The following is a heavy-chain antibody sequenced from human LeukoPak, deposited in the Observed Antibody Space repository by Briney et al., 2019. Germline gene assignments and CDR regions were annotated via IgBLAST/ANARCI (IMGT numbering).Heavy chain of an antibody. Sequence: HGESLQISCQGSGYIFTSYWIGWVRQLPGKGLEWMGIIYPGDSDTRYSPSFQGQVTISADKSISTAYLQWSSLKASDTAMYYCASARPAFGEEGDYWGQGTLVTVSS. J-gene: IGHJ4*02. D-gene: IGHD3-10*01. V-gene: IGHV5-51*01. CDR3: ASARPAFGEEGDY. CDR1: GYIFTSYW. CDR2: IYPGDSDT.